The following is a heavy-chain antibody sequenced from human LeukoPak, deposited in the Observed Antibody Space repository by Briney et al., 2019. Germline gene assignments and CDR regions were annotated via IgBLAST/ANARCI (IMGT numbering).Heavy chain of an antibody. J-gene: IGHJ4*02. CDR1: GFTVSSNY. D-gene: IGHD3-9*01. CDR3: AETYYDNPYYFDY. Sequence: GGSLRPSCAASGFTVSSNYMSWVRQAPGKGLEWVSVIYSGGSTYYADSVKGRFTISRDSSKNTLYLQMNSLRAEDTAVYYCAETYYDNPYYFDYWGQGTLVTVSS. V-gene: IGHV3-53*01. CDR2: IYSGGST.